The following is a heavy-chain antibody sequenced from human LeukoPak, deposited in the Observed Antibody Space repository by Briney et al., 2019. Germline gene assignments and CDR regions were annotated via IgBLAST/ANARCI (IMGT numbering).Heavy chain of an antibody. Sequence: GGSLRLSCAASGFIFSSYAMHWVRQAPGKGLEWVAVISYDGSNKYYADSVKGRFTISRDNSKNTLYLQMNSLRAEDTAVYYCARDNIAAAGTSADYWGQGTLVTVSS. V-gene: IGHV3-30-3*01. D-gene: IGHD6-13*01. J-gene: IGHJ4*02. CDR1: GFIFSSYA. CDR3: ARDNIAAAGTSADY. CDR2: ISYDGSNK.